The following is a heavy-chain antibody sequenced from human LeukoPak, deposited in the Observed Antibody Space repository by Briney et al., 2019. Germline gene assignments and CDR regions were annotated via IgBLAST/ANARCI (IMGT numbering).Heavy chain of an antibody. CDR3: ARGSRLGVVERGAFDI. Sequence: GGSLRLSCAASGFTVSSNYMSWVRQAPGKGLEWVSVIYSGGSTYYADSVKGRFTMSRDNAKNSLYLQVNSLRAEDTAVYYCARGSRLGVVERGAFDIWGQGTMVTVSS. D-gene: IGHD3-3*01. V-gene: IGHV3-53*01. J-gene: IGHJ3*02. CDR1: GFTVSSNY. CDR2: IYSGGST.